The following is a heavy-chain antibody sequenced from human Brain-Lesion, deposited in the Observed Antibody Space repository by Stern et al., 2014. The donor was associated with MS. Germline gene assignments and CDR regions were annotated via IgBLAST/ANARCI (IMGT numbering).Heavy chain of an antibody. J-gene: IGHJ4*02. V-gene: IGHV3-53*01. Sequence: EVQLEESGGGLIQPGGSLRLSCAASGFSVSTNFMSWVRQAPGKGLEWVSLRYSRGGTNYADSVKGRFTISRDSSKNTLYLQMSDLRAEDTAVYYCARKTDTAVGGDYWGPGTLVTVSS. D-gene: IGHD5-18*01. CDR3: ARKTDTAVGGDY. CDR1: GFSVSTNF. CDR2: RYSRGGT.